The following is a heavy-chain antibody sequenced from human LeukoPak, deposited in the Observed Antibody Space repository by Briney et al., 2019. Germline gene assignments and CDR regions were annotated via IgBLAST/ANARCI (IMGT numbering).Heavy chain of an antibody. CDR1: DSSISRGYF. J-gene: IGHJ4*02. D-gene: IGHD4-17*01. V-gene: IGHV4-38-2*01. CDR2: LYHSGTT. Sequence: SETLSLTCAVSDSSISRGYFWGWIRQPPGKGLEWIGTLYHSGTTYYNPSLKSRVAISLDTSKTQFSLKLSSVTAADTALYYCATLLSDYGAHYFDSWGQGVLVTVSS. CDR3: ATLLSDYGAHYFDS.